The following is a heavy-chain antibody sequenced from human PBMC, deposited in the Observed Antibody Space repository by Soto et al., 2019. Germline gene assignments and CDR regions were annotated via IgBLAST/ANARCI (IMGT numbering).Heavy chain of an antibody. CDR1: GFTFSSYG. CDR3: ARDHGNAGIQTMDY. CDR2: IWYDGSNK. V-gene: IGHV3-33*01. Sequence: PGGSLRLSCAASGFTFSSYGMHWVRQAPGKGLEWVAVIWYDGSNKYYADSVKGRFTISRDNSKNTLYLQMNSLRAEDTAVYYCARDHGNAGIQTMDYWGQGTLVTVSS. J-gene: IGHJ4*02.